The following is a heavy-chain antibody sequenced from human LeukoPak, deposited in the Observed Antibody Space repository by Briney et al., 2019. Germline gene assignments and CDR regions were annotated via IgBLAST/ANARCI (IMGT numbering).Heavy chain of an antibody. D-gene: IGHD3-16*01. CDR3: AKGYYDYVWGSYYFDY. J-gene: IGHJ4*02. V-gene: IGHV3-23*01. CDR1: RFTFSNYN. CDR2: ISGSGGST. Sequence: GGSLRLSCAASRFTFSNYNMNWVRQAPGKGLEWVSAISGSGGSTYYADSVKGRFTISRDNSRDTLYLQMNSLRAEDTAVYYCAKGYYDYVWGSYYFDYWGQGTLVTVSS.